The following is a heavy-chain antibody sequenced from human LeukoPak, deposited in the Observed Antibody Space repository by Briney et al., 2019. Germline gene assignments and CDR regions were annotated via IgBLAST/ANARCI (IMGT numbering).Heavy chain of an antibody. Sequence: SETLSLTCTVSGASISSDYWSWIRQPPGRRPEWIGYIYSSGTTKYNPSLQSRVTISIDTSKNQFSLKLTSMTAADTAVYFCSRLLPSRPDFYFDCWGQGTLVTVSS. CDR2: IYSSGTT. V-gene: IGHV4-4*09. CDR3: SRLLPSRPDFYFDC. D-gene: IGHD6-6*01. CDR1: GASISSDY. J-gene: IGHJ4*02.